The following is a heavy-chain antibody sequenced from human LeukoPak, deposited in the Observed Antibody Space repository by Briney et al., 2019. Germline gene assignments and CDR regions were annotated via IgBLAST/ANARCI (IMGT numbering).Heavy chain of an antibody. CDR2: IYNGVNT. Sequence: PGGPLRLSCAASGFTVSSNYMAWVRQAPGKGLEWVSVIYNGVNTNYADSVKGRFTISRDNSKNTLYLQMNSLRAEDTAVYYCAKPSMVRSTPLDYWGQGTLVTVSS. V-gene: IGHV3-53*01. CDR1: GFTVSSNY. J-gene: IGHJ4*02. CDR3: AKPSMVRSTPLDY. D-gene: IGHD3-10*01.